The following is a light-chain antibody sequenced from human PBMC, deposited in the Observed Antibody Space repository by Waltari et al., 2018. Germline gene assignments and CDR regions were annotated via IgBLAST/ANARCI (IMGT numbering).Light chain of an antibody. CDR3: SSYAGGSNVV. CDR1: SSDIGEYNY. J-gene: IGLJ2*01. Sequence: QSALTQPPSASGSPGQSVTISCTGTSSDIGEYNYVSWYQHHPGKAPKPVISDVIKRPSWVPSRFSGYKFGNTASLTVSGLQADDEADYFCSSYAGGSNVVFGGGTKLTVL. V-gene: IGLV2-8*01. CDR2: DVI.